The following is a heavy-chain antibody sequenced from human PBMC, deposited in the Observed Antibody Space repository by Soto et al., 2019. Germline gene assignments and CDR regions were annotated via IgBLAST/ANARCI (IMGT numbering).Heavy chain of an antibody. D-gene: IGHD2-21*01. J-gene: IGHJ5*02. CDR2: ISDSAGST. V-gene: IGHV3-23*01. Sequence: EVQFLESWGGLVQPGGSLRLACAAAGFTFSNYAMSWVRQAPGKGLEWVSAISDSAGSTYYADSVRGRFTISRDNSKNTLYLQMDSLRVEDTAVYYCAKQVAHPNIPKGWFAPCGQGTLVTVSS. CDR3: AKQVAHPNIPKGWFAP. CDR1: GFTFSNYA.